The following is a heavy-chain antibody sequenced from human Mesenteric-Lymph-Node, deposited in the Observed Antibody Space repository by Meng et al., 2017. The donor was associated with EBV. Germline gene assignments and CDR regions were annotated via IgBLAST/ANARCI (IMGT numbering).Heavy chain of an antibody. CDR3: ARENRYSYYFDL. D-gene: IGHD5-18*01. CDR2: INWNAGST. J-gene: IGHJ4*02. V-gene: IGHV3-20*03. CDR1: GLALSSHY. Sequence: EGQLVVAGGGLGLSGGYLRVSVVASGLALSSHYMRWVRQAPGMGLEWVSGINWNAGSTGYADLVKGRFTISREDAKNSLYLEMNSLRVEDTALYYCARENRYSYYFDLWGQGTLVTVSS.